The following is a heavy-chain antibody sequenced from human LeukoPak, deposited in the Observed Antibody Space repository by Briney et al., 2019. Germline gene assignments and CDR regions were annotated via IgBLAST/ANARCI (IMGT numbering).Heavy chain of an antibody. CDR1: GGYKITTNW. V-gene: IGHV4-4*02. CDR3: AMKTDYDI. CDR2: VHLSGAT. D-gene: IGHD4-11*01. J-gene: IGHJ3*02. Sequence: SGTLFIPCALSGGYKITTNWWGGLRQPPGKGLEWIGEVHLSGATYYNPSLKSRVTISVDISKNQFSLRLTSVTAADMAVYYCAMKTDYDIWGQGTLVTVSS.